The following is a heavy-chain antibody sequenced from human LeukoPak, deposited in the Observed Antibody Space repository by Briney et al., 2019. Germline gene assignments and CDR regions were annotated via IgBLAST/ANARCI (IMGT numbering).Heavy chain of an antibody. CDR2: IYRGGST. CDR3: ATHRVYGIDY. J-gene: IGHJ4*02. Sequence: GGSLRLSCAASGFTVSSKDMSWVRQAPGKGLEWVSVIYRGGSTYYADSVKGRFTISRDNSKNTLYLQMNSLRVEDTAVYYCATHRVYGIDYWGQGTLVTVSS. V-gene: IGHV3-53*01. CDR1: GFTVSSKD. D-gene: IGHD5/OR15-5a*01.